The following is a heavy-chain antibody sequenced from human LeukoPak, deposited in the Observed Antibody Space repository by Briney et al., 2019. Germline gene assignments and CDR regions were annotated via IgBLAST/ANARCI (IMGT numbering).Heavy chain of an antibody. Sequence: GGSLRLSCAASGFTFSDYYMSWIRQAPGKGLEWVSYISSSGSTIYYADSVKGRFTISRDNAKNSLYLQMNSLRAEDTAVYYCARDKGAARTYYFDHWGQGTLVTVSS. V-gene: IGHV3-11*04. J-gene: IGHJ4*02. D-gene: IGHD6-6*01. CDR3: ARDKGAARTYYFDH. CDR2: ISSSGSTI. CDR1: GFTFSDYY.